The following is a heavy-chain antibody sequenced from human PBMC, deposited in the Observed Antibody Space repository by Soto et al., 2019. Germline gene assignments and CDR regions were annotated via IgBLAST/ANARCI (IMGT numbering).Heavy chain of an antibody. J-gene: IGHJ6*02. CDR1: GFTFRGYA. V-gene: IGHV3-23*01. D-gene: IGHD6-13*01. CDR2: ISGSGGST. CDR3: AKVKGIAAGWGMDV. Sequence: GGSLRLSCAASGFTFRGYAMSWVRQAPGKGLEWVSAISGSGGSTYYADSVKGRVTISRDNSKNTLYLQMNSLRAEDTAVYYCAKVKGIAAGWGMDVWGQGTAVTVSS.